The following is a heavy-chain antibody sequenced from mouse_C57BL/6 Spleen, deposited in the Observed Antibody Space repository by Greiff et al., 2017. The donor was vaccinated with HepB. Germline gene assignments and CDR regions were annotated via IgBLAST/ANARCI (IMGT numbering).Heavy chain of an antibody. CDR1: GYTFTSYW. D-gene: IGHD1-1*01. V-gene: IGHV1-69*01. J-gene: IGHJ4*01. CDR3: ARSYTTVVARGVLDY. CDR2: IDPSDSYT. Sequence: QVHVKQPGAELVMPGASVKLSCKASGYTFTSYWMHWVKQRPGQGLEWIGEIDPSDSYTNYNQKFKGKSTLTVDKSSSTAYMQLSSLTSEDSAVYYCARSYTTVVARGVLDYWGQGTSVTVSS.